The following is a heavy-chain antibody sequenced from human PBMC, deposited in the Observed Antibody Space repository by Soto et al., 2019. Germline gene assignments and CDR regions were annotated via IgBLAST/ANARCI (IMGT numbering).Heavy chain of an antibody. CDR3: ARELLGQWLVRSSYYGMDV. D-gene: IGHD6-19*01. CDR2: IYYSGST. CDR1: GGSISSYY. V-gene: IGHV4-59*01. Sequence: SETLSLTCTVSGGSISSYYWSWIRQPPGKGLEWIGYIYYSGSTNYNPSLKSRVTISVDTSKNQFSLKLSSVTAADTAVYYCARELLGQWLVRSSYYGMDVWGKGTTATVSS. J-gene: IGHJ6*04.